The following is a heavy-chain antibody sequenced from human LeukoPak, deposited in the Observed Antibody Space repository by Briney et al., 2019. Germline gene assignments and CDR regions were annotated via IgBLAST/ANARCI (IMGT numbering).Heavy chain of an antibody. CDR1: GYTFTTYA. Sequence: GASVKVSCKASGYTFTTYAIHWVRQAPGQGLQWVGWISVGDGNTNYSQKFQGRVTLTRDTSASTAYMELTSVLSEDTAVYYCARGYSGVVPAAHPDFWGQGTPVTVSS. J-gene: IGHJ4*02. D-gene: IGHD2-2*01. CDR3: ARGYSGVVPAAHPDF. V-gene: IGHV1-3*01. CDR2: ISVGDGNT.